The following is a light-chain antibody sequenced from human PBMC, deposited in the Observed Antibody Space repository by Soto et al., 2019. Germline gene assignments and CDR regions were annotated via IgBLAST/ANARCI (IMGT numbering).Light chain of an antibody. Sequence: DLQMTQSPSSLSASVGDRVTITCRASQTISTYLNWYQQKPGKAPKLLIYAATTLQSGVPSKFSGSGSGTDFTLTISTLLPEDFATYFCQQGHCIPYTFGRGTKLEIK. CDR3: QQGHCIPYT. J-gene: IGKJ2*01. V-gene: IGKV1-39*01. CDR2: AAT. CDR1: QTISTY.